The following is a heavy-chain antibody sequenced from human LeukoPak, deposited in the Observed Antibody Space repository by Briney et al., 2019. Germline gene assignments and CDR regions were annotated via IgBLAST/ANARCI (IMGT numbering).Heavy chain of an antibody. CDR2: IYGSGVSI. D-gene: IGHD1-26*01. CDR3: AKDLGWELPAEAY. V-gene: IGHV3-23*01. Sequence: GGSLRLSCVASGFTFEKYVMNWVRQAPGKGLEWLATIYGSGVSISYADSVKGRFTISRDNSNNTLYLQTNSLRAEDTAMYFCAKDLGWELPAEAYWGQGVLVTVSS. CDR1: GFTFEKYV. J-gene: IGHJ4*02.